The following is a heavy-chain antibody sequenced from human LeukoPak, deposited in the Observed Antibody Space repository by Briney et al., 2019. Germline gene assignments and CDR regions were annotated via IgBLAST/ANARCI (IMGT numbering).Heavy chain of an antibody. V-gene: IGHV6-1*01. CDR2: TYYRSKWYN. CDR3: AREQPPNRGNYYYYYYGMDV. D-gene: IGHD2/OR15-2a*01. CDR1: GDSVSSNSAA. Sequence: SQTLSLTCAISGDSVSSNSAAWNWIRQSPSRGLEWLGRTYYRSKWYNDYAVSVKSRITINPDTSKNQFSLQLNSVTPEDTAVYYCAREQPPNRGNYYYYYYGMDVWGKGTTVTVSS. J-gene: IGHJ6*04.